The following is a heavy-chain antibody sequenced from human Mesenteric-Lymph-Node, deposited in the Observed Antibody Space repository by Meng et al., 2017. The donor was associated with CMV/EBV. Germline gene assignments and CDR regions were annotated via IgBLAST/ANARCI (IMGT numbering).Heavy chain of an antibody. D-gene: IGHD6-19*01. V-gene: IGHV3-30*02. CDR2: IRYDGSNK. J-gene: IGHJ6*02. Sequence: GGSLRLSCAASGFTFSSYGMHWVRQAPGKGLEWVAFIRYDGSNKYYADSVKGRFTISRDNSNNTLYLQMNSLRAEDTAVYFCAKGPLVVAGVYYYFGMDVWGQGTTVTVSS. CDR3: AKGPLVVAGVYYYFGMDV. CDR1: GFTFSSYG.